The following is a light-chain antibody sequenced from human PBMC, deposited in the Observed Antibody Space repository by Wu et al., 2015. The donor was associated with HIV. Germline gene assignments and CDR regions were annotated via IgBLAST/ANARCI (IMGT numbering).Light chain of an antibody. CDR1: QSVTSN. Sequence: EVVMTQSPATLSVFPGERATLSCRASQSVTSNLAWYQHKPGQAPRLLIYYASSRATGIPPRFSGSGSGTEFTLTISSVQSEDFAVYYCQQYRTFGQGTKVEIK. J-gene: IGKJ1*01. V-gene: IGKV3-15*01. CDR2: YAS. CDR3: QQYRT.